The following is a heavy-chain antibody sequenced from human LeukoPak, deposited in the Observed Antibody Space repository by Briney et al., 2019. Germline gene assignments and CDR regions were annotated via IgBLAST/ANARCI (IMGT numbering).Heavy chain of an antibody. CDR1: GYTVSNYA. J-gene: IGHJ6*02. V-gene: IGHV1-18*04. CDR3: ARGTLRITIFGVVIIYGMDV. D-gene: IGHD3-3*01. CDR2: ISAYNGNT. Sequence: ASVKVSCKASGYTVSNYAISWVRQGPGQGREWMGWISAYNGNTNYAQKLQGRVTMTTDTSTSTAYMELRSLRSDDTAVYYCARGTLRITIFGVVIIYGMDVWGQGTTVTVSS.